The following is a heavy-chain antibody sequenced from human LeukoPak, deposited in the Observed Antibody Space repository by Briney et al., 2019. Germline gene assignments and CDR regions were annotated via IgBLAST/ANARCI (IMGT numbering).Heavy chain of an antibody. Sequence: GGSLRLSCAASGFTLSSYGMSWVRQAPGKGLEWVSAISGSGGSTYYADSVKGRFTISRDNSKNTLYLQMNSLRAEDTAVYYCAKDGYYDYVWGSYRDYWGQGTLVTVSS. V-gene: IGHV3-23*01. J-gene: IGHJ4*02. D-gene: IGHD3-16*02. CDR1: GFTLSSYG. CDR3: AKDGYYDYVWGSYRDY. CDR2: ISGSGGST.